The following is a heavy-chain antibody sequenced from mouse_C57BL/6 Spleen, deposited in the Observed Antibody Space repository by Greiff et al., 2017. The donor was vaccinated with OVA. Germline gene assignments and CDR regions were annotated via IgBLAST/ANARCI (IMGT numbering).Heavy chain of an antibody. Sequence: QVQLQQPGAELVMPGASVKLSCKASGYTFTSYWMHWVKQRPGQGLEWIGEIDPSDSYTNYNQKFKGKSTLTVDKSSSTAYMQLSSLTSEDAAVYYCARCGLYYGSSYGFAYWGQGTLVTVSA. J-gene: IGHJ3*01. CDR3: ARCGLYYGSSYGFAY. V-gene: IGHV1-69*01. CDR2: IDPSDSYT. CDR1: GYTFTSYW. D-gene: IGHD1-1*01.